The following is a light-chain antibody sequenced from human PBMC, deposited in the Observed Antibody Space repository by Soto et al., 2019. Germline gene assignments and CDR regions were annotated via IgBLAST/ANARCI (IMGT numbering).Light chain of an antibody. J-gene: IGLJ1*01. CDR2: EDS. CDR1: SSDVGSYNL. V-gene: IGLV2-23*01. Sequence: QSALTQPASVSGSPGQSITISCTGTSSDVGSYNLVSWYQQHPGKAPKLMTHEDSKRPSGVSNRFSGSKSGNTASLTISGLQAEDEADYYCCSYSRSSTYVFGTGTKLTVL. CDR3: CSYSRSSTYV.